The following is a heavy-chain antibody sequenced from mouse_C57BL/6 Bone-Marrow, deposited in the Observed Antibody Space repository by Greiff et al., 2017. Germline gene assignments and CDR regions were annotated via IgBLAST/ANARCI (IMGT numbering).Heavy chain of an antibody. V-gene: IGHV1-50*01. Sequence: QVQLKQPGAELVKPGASVKLSCKASGYTFTSYWMQWVKQRPGQGLEWIGEIDPSDSYTNYNQKFKGKATLTVDTSSSTAYMQLSSLTSEDSAVYYCARWGYGYDLYYFDYWGQGTTLTVSS. J-gene: IGHJ2*01. D-gene: IGHD2-2*01. CDR1: GYTFTSYW. CDR3: ARWGYGYDLYYFDY. CDR2: IDPSDSYT.